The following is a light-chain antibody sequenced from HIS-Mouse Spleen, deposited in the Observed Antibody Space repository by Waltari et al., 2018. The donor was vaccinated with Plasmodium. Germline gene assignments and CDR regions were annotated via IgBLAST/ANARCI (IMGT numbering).Light chain of an antibody. V-gene: IGKV3-15*01. Sequence: IVMTQSPATLSVSPGERATLSCRASQSVSSNLAWYQQKPDQAPRLLIYGASTRATGIPARFSGSGSGTGFTLNISSLQSEDFAVYYWQQYNNRSFTFGPGTKVDIK. CDR3: QQYNNRSFT. CDR1: QSVSSN. J-gene: IGKJ3*01. CDR2: GAS.